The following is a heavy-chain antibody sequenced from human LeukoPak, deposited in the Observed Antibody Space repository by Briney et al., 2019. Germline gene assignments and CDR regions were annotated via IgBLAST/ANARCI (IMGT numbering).Heavy chain of an antibody. Sequence: GGSLRLSCAASGFTFSSYAMHWVRQAPGKGLEWVAVISYDGSNKYYADSVKGRFTISRDNSKNTLYLQMNSLRAEDTAVYYCAKDQRHYYDSSGYALPDYWGQGTLVTVSS. J-gene: IGHJ4*02. CDR2: ISYDGSNK. CDR3: AKDQRHYYDSSGYALPDY. V-gene: IGHV3-30*04. D-gene: IGHD3-22*01. CDR1: GFTFSSYA.